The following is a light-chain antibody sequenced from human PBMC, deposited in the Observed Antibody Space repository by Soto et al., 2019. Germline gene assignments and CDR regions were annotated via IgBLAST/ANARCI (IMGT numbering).Light chain of an antibody. CDR2: AAS. Sequence: DIVLTQSPLSLYASVGDRVTISCRASQSIGFFLNWYQQRPGEAPRLLMFAASILDSGVTSRFSGSGSGTDFSLIIDSLQPDAFVSYYCQQTYSAPRTFGQGTQVEI. J-gene: IGKJ1*01. CDR3: QQTYSAPRT. CDR1: QSIGFF. V-gene: IGKV1-39*01.